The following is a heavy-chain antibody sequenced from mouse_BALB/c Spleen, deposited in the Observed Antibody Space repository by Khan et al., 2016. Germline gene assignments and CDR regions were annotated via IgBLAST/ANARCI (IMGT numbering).Heavy chain of an antibody. Sequence: EVQLQESGPDLVKPSQSLSLTCTVTGYSITSGYSWPWIRQFPGNKLEWMGYIHYSGSTNYNPSLTSRISITRDTSKNQFFLQLNSVTTEDTARYYCAGAPGIFDYWGQGTTITVSS. CDR2: IHYSGST. CDR1: GYSITSGYS. V-gene: IGHV3-1*02. CDR3: AGAPGIFDY. J-gene: IGHJ2*01. D-gene: IGHD4-1*01.